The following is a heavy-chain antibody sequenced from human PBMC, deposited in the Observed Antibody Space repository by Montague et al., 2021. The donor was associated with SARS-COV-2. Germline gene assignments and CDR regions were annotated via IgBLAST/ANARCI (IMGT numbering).Heavy chain of an antibody. V-gene: IGHV3-23*01. D-gene: IGHD2-15*01. CDR3: ASLGYCSGGRCYSGDY. J-gene: IGHJ4*02. CDR2: ISGSGGNT. Sequence: SLRLSCAASGFTFSSYAMHWVRQAPGKGLEWVSGISGSGGNTYYADSVKGRFTISRDNSKNTLYLQMNSLRAEDTAVYYCASLGYCSGGRCYSGDYWGQGTLVTVSS. CDR1: GFTFSSYA.